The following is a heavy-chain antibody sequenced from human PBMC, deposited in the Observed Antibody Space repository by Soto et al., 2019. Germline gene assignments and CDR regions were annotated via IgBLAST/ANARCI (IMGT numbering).Heavy chain of an antibody. V-gene: IGHV3-72*01. J-gene: IGHJ4*02. CDR3: ARELMTTVTYFDY. Sequence: EVQLVESGGGLVQPGGSLRLSCAASGFTFSDHYMDWVRQAPGKGLEWVGRTRNKANSYTTEYAASGKGRFTISRDDSKNSLYLQMNSLKTEDTAVYYCARELMTTVTYFDYWGQGTLVTVSS. CDR1: GFTFSDHY. CDR2: TRNKANSYTT. D-gene: IGHD4-17*01.